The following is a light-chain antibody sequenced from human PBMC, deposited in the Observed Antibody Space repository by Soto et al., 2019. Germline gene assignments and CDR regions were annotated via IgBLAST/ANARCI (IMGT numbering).Light chain of an antibody. CDR2: DVN. CDR1: SSDVGGFNY. J-gene: IGLJ2*01. V-gene: IGLV2-14*01. CDR3: SAYTSDTMHVL. Sequence: QSALTQPASVSGSPGQSITISCTGTSSDVGGFNYVSWYQQHPGKDPKLIIYDVNDRPSGVSDRFSGSKSGNTASLTISGLKAEDEADYFCSAYTSDTMHVLFGGGTKLTVL.